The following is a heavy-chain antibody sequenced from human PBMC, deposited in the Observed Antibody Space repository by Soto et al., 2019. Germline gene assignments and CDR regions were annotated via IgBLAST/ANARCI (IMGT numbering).Heavy chain of an antibody. CDR3: ARHSLRRAAAGTYYYGMDV. CDR2: IYPGDSDT. J-gene: IGHJ6*02. CDR1: GYSFTSYW. D-gene: IGHD6-13*01. V-gene: IGHV5-51*01. Sequence: GESLKISCKGSGYSFTSYWIGWVRQMPGKGLEWMGIIYPGDSDTRYSPSFQGQVTISADKSISTAYLQWSSLKASDTAMYYCARHSLRRAAAGTYYYGMDVWGQGTTVTVSS.